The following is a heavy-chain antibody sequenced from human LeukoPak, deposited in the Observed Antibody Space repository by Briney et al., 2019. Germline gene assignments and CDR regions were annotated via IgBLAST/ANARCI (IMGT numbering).Heavy chain of an antibody. CDR3: ARAPYSSSWDTNHYFDY. CDR2: ISAGADST. D-gene: IGHD6-13*01. J-gene: IGHJ4*02. V-gene: IGHV3-23*01. Sequence: GGSLRLSCAASTFTFSSYAMSWVRQAPGKGLEWVSAISAGADSTYYADSVKGRFTISRDNSKNTLYLQMNSLRAEDTAVFYCARAPYSSSWDTNHYFDYWGQGTLVTVSS. CDR1: TFTFSSYA.